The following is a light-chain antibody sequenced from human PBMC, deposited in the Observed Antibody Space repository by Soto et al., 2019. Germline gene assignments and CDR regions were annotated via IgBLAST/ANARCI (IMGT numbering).Light chain of an antibody. J-gene: IGKJ5*01. Sequence: IQLTRSPSSLSASVGDRVTITCRASQGISSYLAWYQQTPGKAPKLLIYDAYNLETGVPSRFSGGGSGTDFTFTISRLQPEDIATYYCQQYDDLPPFGQGTRLEIK. CDR3: QQYDDLPP. V-gene: IGKV1-33*01. CDR2: DAY. CDR1: QGISSY.